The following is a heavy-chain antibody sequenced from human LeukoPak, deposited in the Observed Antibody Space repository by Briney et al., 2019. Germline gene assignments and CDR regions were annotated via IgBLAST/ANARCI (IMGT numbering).Heavy chain of an antibody. CDR3: ARVPAQETYYFDY. V-gene: IGHV4-30-4*01. Sequence: PSETLSLTCTVSGGSISSGDYYWSWIRQPPGKGLEWIGYIYYSGSTYYNPSLKSRVTISVDTSKNQFSLKLSSVTAADTAVYYCARVPAQETYYFDYWGQGTLVTVSS. D-gene: IGHD2-2*01. CDR1: GGSISSGDYY. CDR2: IYYSGST. J-gene: IGHJ4*02.